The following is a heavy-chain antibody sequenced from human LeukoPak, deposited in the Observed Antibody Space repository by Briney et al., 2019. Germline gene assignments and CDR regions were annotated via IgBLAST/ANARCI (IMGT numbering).Heavy chain of an antibody. J-gene: IGHJ3*01. CDR2: ISGSGGST. CDR3: AKDYLAYCGGGCYYNN. V-gene: IGHV3-23*01. Sequence: GGSLRLSCAASGFTFSSYAMSWVRQAPGKGLEWVSAISGSGGSTYYADSVKGRFTISRDNSKNTPYLQMNSLRAEDTAVYYCAKDYLAYCGGGCYYNNWGQGTMVTVSS. CDR1: GFTFSSYA. D-gene: IGHD2-21*02.